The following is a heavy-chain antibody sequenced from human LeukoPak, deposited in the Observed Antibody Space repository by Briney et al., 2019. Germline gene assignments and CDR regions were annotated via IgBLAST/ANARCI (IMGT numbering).Heavy chain of an antibody. D-gene: IGHD6-6*01. J-gene: IGHJ5*02. V-gene: IGHV1-46*01. CDR1: GYTFSSYY. CDR3: ATDFYTSSSTGVPNSFDP. Sequence: ASVKVSCKASGYTFSSYYIHWVRQAPGLGLQWMGMIKPSGGTIRYEQSFQGRVTMTTDTSTSTVFMELSSLTSDDTAVYYCATDFYTSSSTGVPNSFDPWGQGTLVTVSS. CDR2: IKPSGGTI.